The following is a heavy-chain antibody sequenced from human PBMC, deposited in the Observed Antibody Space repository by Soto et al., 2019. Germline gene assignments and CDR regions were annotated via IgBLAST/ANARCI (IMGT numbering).Heavy chain of an antibody. D-gene: IGHD3-3*01. CDR3: ASVAIFGVADGMDV. Sequence: NPGGSLRLSCAASGFTFSSYSMNWVRQAPGKGLEWVSSISSSSSYIYYADSVKGRFTISRDNAKNSLYLQMNSLRAEDTAVYYCASVAIFGVADGMDVWGQGTTVTVSS. V-gene: IGHV3-21*01. CDR2: ISSSSSYI. CDR1: GFTFSSYS. J-gene: IGHJ6*02.